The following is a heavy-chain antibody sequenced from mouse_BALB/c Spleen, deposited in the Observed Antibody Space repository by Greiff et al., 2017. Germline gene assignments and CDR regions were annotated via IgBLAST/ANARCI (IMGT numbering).Heavy chain of an antibody. Sequence: EVQLVESGGGLVQPGGSLKLSCAASGFTFSSYTMSWVRQTPEKRLEWVAYISNGGGSTYYPDTVKGRFTISRDNAKNTLYLQMSSLKSEDTAMYYGARQGIYYGNYAMDYWGQGTSGTGSS. D-gene: IGHD2-1*01. CDR1: GFTFSSYT. J-gene: IGHJ4*01. CDR2: ISNGGGST. CDR3: ARQGIYYGNYAMDY. V-gene: IGHV5-12-2*01.